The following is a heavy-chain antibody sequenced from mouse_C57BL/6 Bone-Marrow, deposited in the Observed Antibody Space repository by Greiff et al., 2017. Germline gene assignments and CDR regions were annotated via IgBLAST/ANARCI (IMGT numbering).Heavy chain of an antibody. D-gene: IGHD4-1*01. CDR1: GYSITSGYD. V-gene: IGHV3-1*01. Sequence: EVKLQESGPGMVKPSQSLSLTCTVTGYSITSGYDWHWIRHFPGNKLEWMGYISYSGSTNYNPSLKSRISITHDTSKNHFFLKLNTVTTEDTATYYWARGGLTGPHFDYWGQGTTLTVSS. CDR3: ARGGLTGPHFDY. CDR2: ISYSGST. J-gene: IGHJ2*01.